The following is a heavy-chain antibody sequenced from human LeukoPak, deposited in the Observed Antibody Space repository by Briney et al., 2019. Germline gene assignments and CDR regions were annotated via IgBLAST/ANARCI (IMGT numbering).Heavy chain of an antibody. CDR1: GFTFSDYY. Sequence: GGSLRLSCAASGFTFSDYYMSWIRQAPGKGLEWVSYISSSGSTIYYADSVKGRFTISRDNAKNSLYLQMNSLRAEDTAVYYCARAHLPMVRGGFPVIYWGQGTLVTVSS. V-gene: IGHV3-11*04. CDR2: ISSSGSTI. J-gene: IGHJ4*02. D-gene: IGHD3-10*01. CDR3: ARAHLPMVRGGFPVIY.